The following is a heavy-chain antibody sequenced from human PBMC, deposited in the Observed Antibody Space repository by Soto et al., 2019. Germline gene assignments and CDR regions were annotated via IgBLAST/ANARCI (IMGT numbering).Heavy chain of an antibody. CDR3: ARAVYCSGGSCANFDY. CDR1: GYTFTGYY. Sequence: QVQLVQSGAEVKKPGASVKVSCKASGYTFTGYYMHWVRQAPGQGLEWMGWINPNSGGTNYAQKFKGWVTMTRDTSISTAYMELSRLRSDDTAVYYCARAVYCSGGSCANFDYWGQGTLVTVSS. V-gene: IGHV1-2*04. J-gene: IGHJ4*02. CDR2: INPNSGGT. D-gene: IGHD2-15*01.